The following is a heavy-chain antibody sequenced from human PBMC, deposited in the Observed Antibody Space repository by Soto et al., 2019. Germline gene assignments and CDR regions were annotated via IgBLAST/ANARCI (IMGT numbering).Heavy chain of an antibody. J-gene: IGHJ3*02. CDR2: IVVGSGNT. D-gene: IGHD2-15*01. CDR3: AANRYDCSGGSCYDDAFDI. Sequence: GASVKVSCKASGFTFTSSAMQWVRQARGQRLEWIGWIVVGSGNTNYAQKFQERVTITRDMSTSTAYMELSSLRSEDTAVYYCAANRYDCSGGSCYDDAFDIWGQGTMVTV. V-gene: IGHV1-58*02. CDR1: GFTFTSSA.